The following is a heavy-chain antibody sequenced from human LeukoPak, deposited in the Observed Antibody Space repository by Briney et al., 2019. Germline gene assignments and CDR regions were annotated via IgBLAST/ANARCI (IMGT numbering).Heavy chain of an antibody. J-gene: IGHJ6*02. D-gene: IGHD5-18*01. CDR1: GFTVSSNY. V-gene: IGHV3-53*01. Sequence: PGGSLRLSCAASGFTVSSNYMSWVRQAPGKGLEWVSVIYSGGSTYYADSVKGRFTISRDNSKNTLYLQMNSLRAEDTAVYYCAREVRRTATAFRYYYYGMDVWGQGTTVTVSS. CDR3: AREVRRTATAFRYYYYGMDV. CDR2: IYSGGST.